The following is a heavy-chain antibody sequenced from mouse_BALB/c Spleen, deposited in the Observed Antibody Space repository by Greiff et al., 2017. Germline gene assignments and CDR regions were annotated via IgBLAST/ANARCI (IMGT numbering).Heavy chain of an antibody. CDR3: ARKGNYDYYAMDY. CDR2: ISSGSSTI. V-gene: IGHV5-17*02. Sequence: EVHLVESGGGLVQPGGSRKLSCAASGFTFSSFGMHWVRQAPEKGLEWVAYISSGSSTIYYADTVKGRFTISRDNPKNTLFLQMTSLRSEDTAMYYCARKGNYDYYAMDYWGQGTSVTVSA. D-gene: IGHD1-1*02. CDR1: GFTFSSFG. J-gene: IGHJ4*01.